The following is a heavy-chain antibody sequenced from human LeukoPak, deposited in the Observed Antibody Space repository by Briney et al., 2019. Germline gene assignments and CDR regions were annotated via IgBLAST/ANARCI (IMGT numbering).Heavy chain of an antibody. CDR3: ARPLSGSFSFNY. Sequence: SETLSLTCDVSGYSISSGYYWGWIRQPPGKGLEWIGSIYHTGNTYYNPSLKSRVTNSVDTSKNQFSLKLSSVTAADTAVYYCARPLSGSFSFNYWGQGTLVTVSS. CDR1: GYSISSGYY. CDR2: IYHTGNT. V-gene: IGHV4-38-2*01. D-gene: IGHD1-26*01. J-gene: IGHJ4*02.